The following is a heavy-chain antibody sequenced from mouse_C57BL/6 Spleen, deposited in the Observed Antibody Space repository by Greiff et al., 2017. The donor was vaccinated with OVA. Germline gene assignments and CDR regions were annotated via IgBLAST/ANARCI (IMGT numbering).Heavy chain of an antibody. D-gene: IGHD1-1*01. CDR1: GYTFTDYE. CDR2: IDPETGGT. Sequence: QVQLKQSGAELVRPGASVTLSCKASGYTFTDYEMHWVKQTPVHGLEWIGAIDPETGGTAYNQKFKGKAILTADKSSSTAYMELRSLTSEDSAVYYCTRWYYGSSTWCAYWGPGTLVTVAA. J-gene: IGHJ3*01. CDR3: TRWYYGSSTWCAY. V-gene: IGHV1-15*01.